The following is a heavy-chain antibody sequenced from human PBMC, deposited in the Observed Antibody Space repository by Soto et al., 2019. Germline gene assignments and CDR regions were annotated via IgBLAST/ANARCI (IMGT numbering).Heavy chain of an antibody. CDR2: IYYSGST. CDR3: ARDIVATYNWFDP. CDR1: GGSISRGNYY. V-gene: IGHV4-31*03. Sequence: SETLSLTCTVAGGSISRGNYYWSWIRQHPGKGLEWIGYIYYSGSTYYNPSLKSRVTISVDTSKNQFSLKLSSVTAADTAVYYCARDIVATYNWFDPWGQGALVTVSS. D-gene: IGHD5-12*01. J-gene: IGHJ5*02.